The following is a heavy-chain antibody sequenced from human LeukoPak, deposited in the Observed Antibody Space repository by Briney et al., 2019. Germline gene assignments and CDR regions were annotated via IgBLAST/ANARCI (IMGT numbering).Heavy chain of an antibody. CDR1: GDSVSSNSAA. CDR2: AYYRSKWYN. Sequence: SQTLSLTCAISGDSVSSNSAAWNWIRQSPSRGLEWLGRAYYRSKWYNDYAVSVKSRITINPDTSKNQFSLQLNSVTPEDTAVYYCAREGVSSRITWYYYYYGMDVWGQGTTVTVSS. V-gene: IGHV6-1*01. CDR3: AREGVSSRITWYYYYYGMDV. D-gene: IGHD6-13*01. J-gene: IGHJ6*02.